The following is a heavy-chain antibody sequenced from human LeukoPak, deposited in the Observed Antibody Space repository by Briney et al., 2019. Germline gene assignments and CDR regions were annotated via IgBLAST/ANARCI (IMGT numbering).Heavy chain of an antibody. CDR2: INPNSGDT. Sequence: ASVKVSCKASGYTFTDYYIHWVRQAPGQGLEWMGWINPNSGDTKNSQNFQDRVTMTRDTSINTAYMELSSLRSDDTAVYYCVREGKYSSGWYEPLDSLGQGTLVTVSS. D-gene: IGHD6-19*01. V-gene: IGHV1-2*02. CDR1: GYTFTDYY. CDR3: VREGKYSSGWYEPLDS. J-gene: IGHJ4*02.